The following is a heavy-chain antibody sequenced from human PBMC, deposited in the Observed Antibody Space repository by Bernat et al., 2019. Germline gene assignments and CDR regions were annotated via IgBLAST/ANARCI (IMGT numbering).Heavy chain of an antibody. D-gene: IGHD3-16*01. Sequence: QVQLVESGGGVVQPGRSLRLSCVASGFNFSNYEMYWVRQTPGKGLEWVAFISDDGNDKYEADSVRGRFTISRDNSKNRLYLQMSSLRTEDTAVYYCARALGWIDPWGQGTLVTVSS. CDR2: ISDDGNDK. J-gene: IGHJ5*02. CDR3: ARALGWIDP. CDR1: GFNFSNYE. V-gene: IGHV3-30*13.